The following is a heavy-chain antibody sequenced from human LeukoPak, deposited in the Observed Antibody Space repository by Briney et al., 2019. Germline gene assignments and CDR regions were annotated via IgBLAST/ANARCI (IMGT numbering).Heavy chain of an antibody. CDR2: IYTSGST. CDR3: ARIYGSGSYYPYYFDY. J-gene: IGHJ4*02. CDR1: GGSISSYY. V-gene: IGHV4-4*07. Sequence: SETLSLTCTVSGGSISSYYWSWIRQPAGKGLEWIGRIYTSGSTNYNPSLKSRVTISVDTSKNQFSLKLSSVTAADTAVYYCARIYGSGSYYPYYFDYWGQGTLVTVSS. D-gene: IGHD3-10*01.